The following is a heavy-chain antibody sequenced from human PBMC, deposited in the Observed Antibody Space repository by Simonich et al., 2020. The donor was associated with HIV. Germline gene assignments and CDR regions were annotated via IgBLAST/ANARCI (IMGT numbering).Heavy chain of an antibody. D-gene: IGHD6-13*01. J-gene: IGHJ4*02. Sequence: QVQLVQSGAEVKKPGASVKVSCKASGYTFTGYYMHWVRQAPGQGLWGWGWINPNSGGPNNAKKFQGRVTMTRETSISTAYMELSRLRSDDTAVYYCARDRIAAAGTDSFDYWGQGTLVTVSS. CDR3: ARDRIAAAGTDSFDY. V-gene: IGHV1-2*02. CDR2: INPNSGGP. CDR1: GYTFTGYY.